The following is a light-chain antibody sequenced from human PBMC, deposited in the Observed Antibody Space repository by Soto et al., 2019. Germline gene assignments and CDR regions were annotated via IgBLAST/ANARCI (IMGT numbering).Light chain of an antibody. CDR2: GAS. V-gene: IGKV3-20*01. CDR1: QSVSSSY. J-gene: IGKJ5*01. CDR3: QQYGSSIT. Sequence: EVFLTQSPGTLSLSPWERATLSWRASQSVSSSYLAWYQQKPGQAPRLLIYGASSRATGIPDRFSGSGSGTDFTLTISRLEPEDFAVYYCQQYGSSITFGQGTLLEVK.